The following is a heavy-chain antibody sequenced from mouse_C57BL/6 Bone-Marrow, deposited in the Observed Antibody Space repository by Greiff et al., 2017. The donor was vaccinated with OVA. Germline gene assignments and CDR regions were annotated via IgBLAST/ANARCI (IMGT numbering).Heavy chain of an antibody. CDR2: INPSSGYT. CDR1: GYTFTSYW. D-gene: IGHD1-1*01. V-gene: IGHV1-7*01. J-gene: IGHJ1*03. Sequence: VQLQQSGAELAKPGASVKLSCKASGYTFTSYWMHWVKQRPGQGLEWIGYINPSSGYTKYNQKFKDKATLTADKSSSTAYMQLSSLTYEDSAGYYCARGLRPWYFDVWGTGTTVTVSS. CDR3: ARGLRPWYFDV.